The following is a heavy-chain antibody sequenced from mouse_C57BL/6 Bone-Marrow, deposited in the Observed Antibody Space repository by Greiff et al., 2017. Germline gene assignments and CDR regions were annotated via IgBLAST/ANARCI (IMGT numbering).Heavy chain of an antibody. J-gene: IGHJ2*01. V-gene: IGHV1-64*01. CDR1: GYTFTSYW. CDR3: ARSKSHSNYDY. Sequence: QVQLQQPGAELVKPGASVKLSCKASGYTFTSYWMHWVKQRPGQGLEWIGMIHPNSGSTNYNEKFKSKATLTVAKSSSTAYMQLSSLTSEDSAVYYCARSKSHSNYDYWGQGTTLTVSS. D-gene: IGHD2-5*01. CDR2: IHPNSGST.